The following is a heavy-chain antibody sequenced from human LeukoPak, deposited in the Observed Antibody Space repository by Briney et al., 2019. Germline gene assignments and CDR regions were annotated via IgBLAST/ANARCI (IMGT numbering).Heavy chain of an antibody. J-gene: IGHJ4*02. CDR3: ARPMIQTDSGSPWDY. CDR1: GYSFTSYW. D-gene: IGHD6-13*01. V-gene: IGHV5-51*01. CDR2: IYPGDSDT. Sequence: GESLKISCKGSGYSFTSYWIGWVRQMPGKGLEWMGIIYPGDSDTRYSPSFQGQVTISADKSISTAYLQWSSLKASDTAMYYCARPMIQTDSGSPWDYWGQGTLVTVSS.